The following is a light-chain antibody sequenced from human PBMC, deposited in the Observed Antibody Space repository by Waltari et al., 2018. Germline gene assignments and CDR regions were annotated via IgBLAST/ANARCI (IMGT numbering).Light chain of an antibody. J-gene: IGKJ4*01. Sequence: DIQMTQSPATLSASVGDRLTITCQASQNMNNWLAGYQQKPGKAPKLLIYKASTLESGVPSRFSGSGSGTEFTLTITSLQPDDFATYHCQQYNTYWLTFGGGTKVEIK. CDR1: QNMNNW. CDR2: KAS. V-gene: IGKV1-5*03. CDR3: QQYNTYWLT.